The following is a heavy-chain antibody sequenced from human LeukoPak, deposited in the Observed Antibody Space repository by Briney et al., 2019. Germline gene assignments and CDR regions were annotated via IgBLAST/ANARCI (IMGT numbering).Heavy chain of an antibody. CDR3: VREDNAFNI. J-gene: IGHJ3*02. CDR1: GFTFSSDF. V-gene: IGHV3-74*01. CDR2: ISGDETYT. Sequence: GGSLRLSCVASGFTFSSDFVHWIRQAPGEGLMWVSQISGDETYTNYADSVKGRFTISRDNAKNTLYLQINSLRAEDTAIYYCVREDNAFNIWGQGTLVTVSS.